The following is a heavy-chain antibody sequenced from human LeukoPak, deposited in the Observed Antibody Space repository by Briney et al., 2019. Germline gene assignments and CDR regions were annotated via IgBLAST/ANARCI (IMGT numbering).Heavy chain of an antibody. CDR1: GFTFSSYA. J-gene: IGHJ3*02. CDR3: ARDPSGITGTGDAFDI. D-gene: IGHD1-20*01. V-gene: IGHV3-23*01. CDR2: ISGSGGST. Sequence: GGSLRLSCAASGFTFSSYAMSWVRQAPGKGLEWVSAISGSGGSTYYADSVKGRFTISRDNSKNTLYLQMNSLRAEDTAVYYCARDPSGITGTGDAFDIWGQGTMVTVSS.